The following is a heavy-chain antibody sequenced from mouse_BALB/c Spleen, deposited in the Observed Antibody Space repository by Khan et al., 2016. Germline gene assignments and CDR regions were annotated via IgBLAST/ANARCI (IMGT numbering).Heavy chain of an antibody. CDR1: GYSITSDYA. CDR3: ARHYDYDDYFDY. V-gene: IGHV3-2*02. Sequence: VQLKESGPGLVKPSQSLSLTCTVTGYSITSDYAWNWIRQFPGNKLEWMGYISYSGSTSYNPSLKSRISITRDTSKNQFFLQLNSVTTEDTATYYCARHYDYDDYFDYWGQGTTLTVSS. CDR2: ISYSGST. J-gene: IGHJ2*01. D-gene: IGHD2-4*01.